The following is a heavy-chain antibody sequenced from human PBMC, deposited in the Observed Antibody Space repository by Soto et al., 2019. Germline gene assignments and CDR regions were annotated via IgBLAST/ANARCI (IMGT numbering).Heavy chain of an antibody. D-gene: IGHD1-7*01. CDR2: ISWNSGSI. V-gene: IGHV3-9*01. Sequence: PGGSLRLSCAASGFTFDDYAMHWVRQAPGKGLEWVSGISWNSGSIGYADSVKGRFTISRDNAKNSLYLQMNSLRAEDTALYYCAKDIEPGTGTTFDPWGQGTLVTVSS. J-gene: IGHJ5*02. CDR3: AKDIEPGTGTTFDP. CDR1: GFTFDDYA.